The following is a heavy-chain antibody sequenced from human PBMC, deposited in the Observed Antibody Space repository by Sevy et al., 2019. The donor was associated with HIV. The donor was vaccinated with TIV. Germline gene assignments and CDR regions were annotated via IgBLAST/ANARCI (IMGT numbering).Heavy chain of an antibody. CDR3: ANSRDGGNVGGDY. Sequence: GSLRLSCTVSGGSISSYYWSWIRQPPGKGLEWIGYIYYSGSTNYNPSLKSRVTISVDTSKNQFSLKLSSVTAADTAVYYCANSRDGGNVGGDYWGQGTLVTVSS. CDR2: IYYSGST. CDR1: GGSISSYY. J-gene: IGHJ4*02. V-gene: IGHV4-59*01. D-gene: IGHD2-15*01.